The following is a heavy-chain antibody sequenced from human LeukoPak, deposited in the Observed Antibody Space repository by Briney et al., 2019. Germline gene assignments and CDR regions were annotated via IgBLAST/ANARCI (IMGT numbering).Heavy chain of an antibody. J-gene: IGHJ4*02. CDR1: GFTFSNYA. V-gene: IGHV3-30*02. CDR3: AKESGVSCASCLDF. Sequence: GGSLRLSCAASGFTFSNYAMHWVRQAPGKGLEWVAFTQYDGRNASYVESVKGRFTISRDNSKNTLFLQMNSLRDEDTAVYYCAKESGVSCASCLDFGGQGTLVTVSS. D-gene: IGHD2-15*01. CDR2: TQYDGRNA.